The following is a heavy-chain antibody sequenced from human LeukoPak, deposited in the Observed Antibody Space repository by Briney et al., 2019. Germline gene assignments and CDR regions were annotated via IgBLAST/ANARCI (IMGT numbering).Heavy chain of an antibody. D-gene: IGHD1-26*01. CDR2: INYSGST. Sequence: SETLSLTCAVYGGSLSGYYWNWIRQPPGKGLEWIGEINYSGSTNYNPSLKSRVTISVDTSKNQFSLKLSSVTAADTAVYYCARDSGSYYQVGYMDVWGKGTTVTVSS. CDR3: ARDSGSYYQVGYMDV. CDR1: GGSLSGYY. V-gene: IGHV4-34*01. J-gene: IGHJ6*03.